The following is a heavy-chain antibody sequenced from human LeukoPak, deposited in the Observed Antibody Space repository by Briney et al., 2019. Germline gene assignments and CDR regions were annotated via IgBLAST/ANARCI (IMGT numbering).Heavy chain of an antibody. V-gene: IGHV4-39*01. CDR1: GGSISSSSYY. CDR2: IYYSGST. Sequence: SETLSLTCTVSGGSISSSSYYWGWIRQPPGNGLEWSGSIYYSGSTYYNPSLKSRVTISVDTSKNQLSLKLSPVTAADTAVYYCEGRAGVVSLWAFDIWGQGTMVTVSS. J-gene: IGHJ3*02. D-gene: IGHD2-15*01. CDR3: EGRAGVVSLWAFDI.